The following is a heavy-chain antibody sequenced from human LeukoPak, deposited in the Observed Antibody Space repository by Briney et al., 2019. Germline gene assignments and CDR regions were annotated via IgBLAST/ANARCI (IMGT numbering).Heavy chain of an antibody. D-gene: IGHD3-9*01. CDR3: AKWGDYDVLTGYYVSDY. V-gene: IGHV3-23*01. J-gene: IGHJ4*02. CDR2: ITGGGSVI. Sequence: SGASLRLSCAASGFTFINYAMSWVRQAPGKGLEWGSAITGGGSVIYYADSMKSRFTISRDNSKNTLYLQINSLRAEDTAVYYCAKWGDYDVLTGYYVSDYWGQGTLVTVSS. CDR1: GFTFINYA.